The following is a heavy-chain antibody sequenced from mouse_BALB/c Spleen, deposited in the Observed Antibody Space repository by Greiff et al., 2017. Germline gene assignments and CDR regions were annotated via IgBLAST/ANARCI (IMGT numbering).Heavy chain of an antibody. CDR3: ARVYYRYDSFDY. CDR1: GFTFSSYT. D-gene: IGHD2-14*01. V-gene: IGHV5-12-2*01. CDR2: ISNGGGST. Sequence: EVKLMESGGGLVQPGGSLKLSCAASGFTFSSYTMSWVRQTPEKRLEWVAYISNGGGSTYYPDTVKGRFTISRDNAKNTLYLQMSSLKSEDTAMYYCARVYYRYDSFDYWGQGTTLTVSS. J-gene: IGHJ2*01.